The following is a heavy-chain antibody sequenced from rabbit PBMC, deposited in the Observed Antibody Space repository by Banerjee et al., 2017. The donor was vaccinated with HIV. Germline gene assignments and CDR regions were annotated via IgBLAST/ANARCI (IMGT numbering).Heavy chain of an antibody. V-gene: IGHV1S40*01. J-gene: IGHJ4*01. D-gene: IGHD2-1*01. CDR2: IYISGGTT. Sequence: QSLEESGGDLVKPGASLTLTCTASGFDFSSSAMCWVRQAPGKGLEWIACIYISGGTTYYTNWAQGRFTISKTSSTTVTLQMTRLTAADTATYLCARERGYDDYGDYQHYFTLWGQGTLVTVS. CDR3: ARERGYDDYGDYQHYFTL. CDR1: GFDFSSSA.